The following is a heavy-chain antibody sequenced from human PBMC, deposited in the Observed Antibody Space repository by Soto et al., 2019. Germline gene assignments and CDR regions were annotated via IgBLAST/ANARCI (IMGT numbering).Heavy chain of an antibody. CDR3: ARPYSSSDVYYYYGMDV. Sequence: SVKVSCKASGGTFSSYAISWVRQAPGQGREWMGGIIPIFGTANYAQKFQGRVTITADESTSTAYMELSSLRSEDTAVYYCARPYSSSDVYYYYGMDVWGQGTTVTVSS. CDR1: GGTFSSYA. CDR2: IIPIFGTA. D-gene: IGHD6-6*01. J-gene: IGHJ6*02. V-gene: IGHV1-69*13.